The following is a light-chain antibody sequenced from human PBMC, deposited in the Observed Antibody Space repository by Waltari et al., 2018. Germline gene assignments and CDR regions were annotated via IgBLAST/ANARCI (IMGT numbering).Light chain of an antibody. CDR2: GKN. CDR1: SLRSYY. V-gene: IGLV3-19*01. J-gene: IGLJ2*01. Sequence: SSELTQDPAVSVALGQTVRITCQGDSLRSYYASWYQQKPGQAPVLVIYGKNNRPSGIPDRFSGSSSGNTASLTITGAQAEDEADYYCNSRVSSGNHLHVIFGGGTKLTVL. CDR3: NSRVSSGNHLHVI.